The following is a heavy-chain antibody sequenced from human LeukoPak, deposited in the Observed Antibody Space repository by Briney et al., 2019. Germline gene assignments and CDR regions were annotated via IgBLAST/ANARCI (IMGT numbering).Heavy chain of an antibody. Sequence: PGGSLRLSCAASGFSFSSYGMHWVRQAPGKGLEWVAVISYDGSNKYYADSVKGRFTISRDNSKNTLYLQMNSLRAEDTAVYYCASAGYSDYFDYWGQGTLVTVSS. V-gene: IGHV3-30*19. D-gene: IGHD2-15*01. CDR1: GFSFSSYG. CDR2: ISYDGSNK. CDR3: ASAGYSDYFDY. J-gene: IGHJ4*02.